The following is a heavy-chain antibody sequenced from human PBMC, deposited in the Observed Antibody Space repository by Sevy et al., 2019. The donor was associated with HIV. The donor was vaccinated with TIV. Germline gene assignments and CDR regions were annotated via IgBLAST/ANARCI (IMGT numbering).Heavy chain of an antibody. D-gene: IGHD3-22*01. CDR3: ARDRYYEASGYYYYYYGMDV. CDR1: GFTVSDNY. CDR2: IDSDGSA. J-gene: IGHJ6*02. Sequence: GGSLRLSCAASGFTVSDNYMAWVRLAPGKGLEWVSLIDSDGSAYYADSVKGRFTISRDNVKNTLYLQINALRAEDTGLYFCARDRYYEASGYYYYYYGMDVWGQGTTVTVSS. V-gene: IGHV3-66*01.